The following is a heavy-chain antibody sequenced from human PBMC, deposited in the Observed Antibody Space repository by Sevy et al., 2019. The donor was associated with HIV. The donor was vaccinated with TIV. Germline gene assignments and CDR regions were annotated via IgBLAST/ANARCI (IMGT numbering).Heavy chain of an antibody. CDR3: ARADCGGDCYLVFDY. CDR2: IRFDGNSK. D-gene: IGHD2-21*01. J-gene: IGHJ4*02. CDR1: GFTFSTYG. V-gene: IGHV3-30*02. Sequence: GGSLRLSCAASGFTFSTYGMHWVRQAPGKGLEWVAFIRFDGNSKYYADSVKGRFTISRDNSKNTLDLQLNSLTAEDTAVYYCARADCGGDCYLVFDYRGQGTLVTFSS.